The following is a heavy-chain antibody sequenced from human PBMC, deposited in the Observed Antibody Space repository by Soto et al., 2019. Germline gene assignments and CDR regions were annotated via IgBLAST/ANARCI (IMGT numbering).Heavy chain of an antibody. CDR2: IDWDDDK. CDR1: GFSLSTSGMC. Sequence: SGPTLVNPTQTLTLTCTFSGFSLSTSGMCVTWIRQPPGKALEWLARIDWDDDKYYSTSLKTRLTISKDTSKNQVVLTMTNMDPVDSATYYCAQTYYDGNRSAFDTWGQGTMVTVSS. J-gene: IGHJ3*02. V-gene: IGHV2-70*11. D-gene: IGHD3-22*01. CDR3: AQTYYDGNRSAFDT.